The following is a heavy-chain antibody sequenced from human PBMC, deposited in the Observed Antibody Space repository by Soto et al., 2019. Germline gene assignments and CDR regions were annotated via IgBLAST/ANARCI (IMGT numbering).Heavy chain of an antibody. V-gene: IGHV3-23*01. CDR1: GFTFSSYA. CDR3: AKDQMVRREVIINGWFDP. J-gene: IGHJ5*02. D-gene: IGHD3-10*01. CDR2: ISGSGGST. Sequence: SGGSLRLSCAASGFTFSSYAMSWVRQAPGKGLEWVSAISGSGGSTYYADSVKGRFTISRDNSKNTLYLQMNSLRAEDTAVYYCAKDQMVRREVIINGWFDPWGQGTLVTVSS.